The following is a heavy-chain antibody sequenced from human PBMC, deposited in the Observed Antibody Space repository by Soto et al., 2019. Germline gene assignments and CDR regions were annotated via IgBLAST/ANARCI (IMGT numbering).Heavy chain of an antibody. J-gene: IGHJ6*03. CDR3: ARLPAPSSAFYMDV. V-gene: IGHV5-51*01. Sequence: PGESLKISCKGSGYTFTGYWIAWVRQMPGKGLESMGIIFPGDSDTTYSPSFQGQVTISADKSISTAYLQWNSLKTSDTAMYYCARLPAPSSAFYMDVWGKGTTVTVSS. D-gene: IGHD2-2*01. CDR1: GYTFTGYW. CDR2: IFPGDSDT.